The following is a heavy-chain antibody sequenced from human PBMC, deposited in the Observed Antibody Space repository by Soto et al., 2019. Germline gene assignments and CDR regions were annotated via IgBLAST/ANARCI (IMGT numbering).Heavy chain of an antibody. CDR2: ISYDGSNK. D-gene: IGHD2-15*01. J-gene: IGHJ4*02. CDR1: GFTFSSYG. CDR3: AKAAPNIVVDYATLAY. V-gene: IGHV3-30*18. Sequence: QVQLVESGGGVVQPGRSLRLSCAASGFTFSSYGMHWVRQAPGKGLEWVAVISYDGSNKYYADSVKGRFTISRDNSKNSLYLQMNSLRAEDTAVYYCAKAAPNIVVDYATLAYWGQGTLVTVSS.